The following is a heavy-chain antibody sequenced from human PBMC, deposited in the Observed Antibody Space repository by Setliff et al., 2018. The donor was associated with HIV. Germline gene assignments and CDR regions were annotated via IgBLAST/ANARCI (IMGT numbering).Heavy chain of an antibody. CDR3: ARPLLRTNTVYGILGNWFDS. CDR2: IWNNGGDK. V-gene: IGHV3-33*03. CDR1: GFTFSVYG. J-gene: IGHJ5*01. D-gene: IGHD2-8*01. Sequence: PGGSLRLSCAASGFTFSVYGMHWVRQAPGKGLEWVAVIWNNGGDKYYADSVKGRFTTSRDNAKNSLYLQMNSLRVEDTAVYYCARPLLRTNTVYGILGNWFDSWGRGTLVTVSS.